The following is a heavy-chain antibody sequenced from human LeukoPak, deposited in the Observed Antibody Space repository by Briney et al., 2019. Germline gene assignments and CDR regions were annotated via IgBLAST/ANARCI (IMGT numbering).Heavy chain of an antibody. CDR2: IKQDGSEK. CDR3: ARDKKGAMGYYYYYYMDV. CDR1: GVNFSSYW. J-gene: IGHJ6*03. Sequence: GGSLRLSCAVSGVNFSSYWMSRVRQAPGKGLEWVANIKQDGSEKYYVDSVKGRFTISRDNAKNSLYLQMNSLRAEDTAVYYCARDKKGAMGYYYYYYMDVWGKGTTVTVSS. V-gene: IGHV3-7*01.